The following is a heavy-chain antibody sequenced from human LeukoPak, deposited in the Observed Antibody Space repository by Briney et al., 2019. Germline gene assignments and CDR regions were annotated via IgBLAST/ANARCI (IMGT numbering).Heavy chain of an antibody. CDR2: IYYSGST. CDR3: AGSYYNGYFDY. J-gene: IGHJ4*02. Sequence: PSETLSLTCTVSGGSISSYYWSWIRQPPGKGLEWIGYIYYSGSTNYNPSLKSRVTISVDTSKNQFSLKLSSVTAADTAVYYCAGSYYNGYFDYWGQGTLVTVSS. D-gene: IGHD3-10*01. CDR1: GGSISSYY. V-gene: IGHV4-59*01.